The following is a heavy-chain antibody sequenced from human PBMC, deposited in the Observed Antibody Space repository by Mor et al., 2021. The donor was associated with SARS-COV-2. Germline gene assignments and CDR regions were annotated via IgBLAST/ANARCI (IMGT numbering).Heavy chain of an antibody. V-gene: IGHV1-18*01. D-gene: IGHD2-2*01. CDR3: ARWAGYQQDNWFDP. J-gene: IGHJ5*02. Sequence: APGQGLEWMGWINGYNGKTNYAQKFQGRVAMTTDTSTRTAYLELRSLRSDDTAVYYCARWAGYQQDNWFDPWGQGTL. CDR2: INGYNGKT.